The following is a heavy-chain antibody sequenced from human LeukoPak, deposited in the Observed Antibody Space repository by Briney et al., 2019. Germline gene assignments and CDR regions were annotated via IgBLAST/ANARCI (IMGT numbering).Heavy chain of an antibody. D-gene: IGHD3-3*01. Sequence: PSETLSLTCTVSGGSISSSSYYWGWLRQPPGKGLEWIGSTYFSGSTYYNPSLKSRVPISVDTSKNQFSLKLSSVTAADTAVYYRARQPEDFWSESRLDYWGQGTLVTVSS. V-gene: IGHV4-39*01. CDR2: TYFSGST. CDR3: ARQPEDFWSESRLDY. CDR1: GGSISSSSYY. J-gene: IGHJ4*02.